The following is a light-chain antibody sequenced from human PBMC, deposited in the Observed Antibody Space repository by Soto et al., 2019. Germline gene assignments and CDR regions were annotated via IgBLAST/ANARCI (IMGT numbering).Light chain of an antibody. CDR1: QGIGIW. Sequence: IHITQSPSTLSASIGDTVTITCRASQGIGIWLAWYQHKPGKAPNLLIYAASTLQRGVPSRFSGSGSDIDFTLTITSLQPEDFATYYCLQAKSFPLTFGGGTKVDIK. CDR3: LQAKSFPLT. CDR2: AAS. V-gene: IGKV1-12*01. J-gene: IGKJ4*01.